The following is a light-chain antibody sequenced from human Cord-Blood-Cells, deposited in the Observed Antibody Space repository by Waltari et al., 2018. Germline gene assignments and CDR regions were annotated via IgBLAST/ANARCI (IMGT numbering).Light chain of an antibody. CDR2: LGS. J-gene: IGKJ4*01. CDR1: QSLLHSKGYNY. V-gene: IGKV2-28*01. Sequence: DIVMTQSPLSLPVTPGEPASISCRSSQSLLHSKGYNYLDWYLQKPGHSPQLLIYLGSNRASGVPDMFSGSGSGTDFTLKSSRVEAEDVGVYYCMQALQTPLTFGGGTKVEIK. CDR3: MQALQTPLT.